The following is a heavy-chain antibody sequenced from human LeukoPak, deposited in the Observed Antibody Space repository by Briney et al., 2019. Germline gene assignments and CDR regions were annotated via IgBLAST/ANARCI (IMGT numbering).Heavy chain of an antibody. V-gene: IGHV4-31*03. CDR3: ARESGYDYKTFDY. CDR2: IYYSGST. CDR1: GGSISSGY. J-gene: IGHJ4*02. Sequence: PSQTLSLTCTVSGGSISSGYGSWIRQPPGKGLEWIGYIYYSGSTYYNPSLKSRVTISVDKSKNQFSLKLSSVTAADTAVYYCARESGYDYKTFDYWGQGTLVTVSS. D-gene: IGHD3-16*01.